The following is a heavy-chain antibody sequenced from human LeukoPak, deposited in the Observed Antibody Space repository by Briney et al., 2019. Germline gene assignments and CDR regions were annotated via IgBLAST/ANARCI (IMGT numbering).Heavy chain of an antibody. CDR3: AREAVAGNNDY. V-gene: IGHV1-2*02. CDR2: INPNSGGT. D-gene: IGHD6-19*01. J-gene: IGHJ4*02. CDR1: GYTFTGNY. Sequence: SVNVSCKASGYTFTGNYMHWVRLAPAQGLEWMGWINPNSGGTNYAQKFQGRVTMTRDTSISTAYMELSRLRSDDTAVYYCAREAVAGNNDYWGQGNLVTVSS.